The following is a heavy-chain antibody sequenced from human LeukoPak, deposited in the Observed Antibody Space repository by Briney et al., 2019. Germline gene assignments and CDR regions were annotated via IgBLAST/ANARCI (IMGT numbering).Heavy chain of an antibody. CDR1: GGTFSSAA. J-gene: IGHJ4*02. V-gene: IGHV1-69*05. CDR2: FIPLLGTA. CDR3: ARGLWIQECEY. Sequence: SVKVSXKASGGTFSSAAINWVRQAPGQGLEWMGGFIPLLGTANYAQRFQGRFTITTDESTSTAYMDLSSLRSDDTAVYYCARGLWIQECEYWGQGTPVTVSS. D-gene: IGHD5-18*01.